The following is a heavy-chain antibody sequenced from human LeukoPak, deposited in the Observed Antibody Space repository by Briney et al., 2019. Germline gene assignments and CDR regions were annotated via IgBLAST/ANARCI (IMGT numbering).Heavy chain of an antibody. V-gene: IGHV3-53*01. Sequence: GGSLRLSCAASGFTVSSNYMSWVRQAPGKGLEWVTVIYSGGSTYYADSVKGRFSISRDNSKNTLYLQMNSLRAEDTAVYYCVRGDYGDYTLFDYWGQGTLVTVSS. J-gene: IGHJ4*02. CDR3: VRGDYGDYTLFDY. CDR1: GFTVSSNY. D-gene: IGHD4-17*01. CDR2: IYSGGST.